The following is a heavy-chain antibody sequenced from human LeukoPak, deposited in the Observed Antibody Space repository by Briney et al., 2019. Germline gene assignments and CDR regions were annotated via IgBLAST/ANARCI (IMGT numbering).Heavy chain of an antibody. J-gene: IGHJ4*02. V-gene: IGHV3-23*01. D-gene: IGHD4-11*01. CDR3: AKGLVYSDYTDY. CDR1: GFTFSSYA. CDR2: ISGSGGST. Sequence: PGGSLRLSCAASGFTFSSYAMSWVRQAPGKGLEWVSAISGSGGSTYYADSVKGRFTISRDNSKNTLYLQMNSLRAEDMAVYYCAKGLVYSDYTDYWGQGTLVTVSS.